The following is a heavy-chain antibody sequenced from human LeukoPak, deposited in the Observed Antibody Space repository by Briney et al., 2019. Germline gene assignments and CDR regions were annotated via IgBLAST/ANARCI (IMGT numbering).Heavy chain of an antibody. CDR3: ARGDNIVVVPAAYFTNYYYGMDV. Sequence: PGGSLRLSCAASGFTFSSYSMNWVRQAPGKGLEWVSSISSSSSYIYYADSVKGRFTISRDNAKNSLYLQMNSLRAEDTAVYYCARGDNIVVVPAAYFTNYYYGMDVWGKGTTVTVSS. CDR2: ISSSSSYI. V-gene: IGHV3-21*01. CDR1: GFTFSSYS. D-gene: IGHD2-2*01. J-gene: IGHJ6*04.